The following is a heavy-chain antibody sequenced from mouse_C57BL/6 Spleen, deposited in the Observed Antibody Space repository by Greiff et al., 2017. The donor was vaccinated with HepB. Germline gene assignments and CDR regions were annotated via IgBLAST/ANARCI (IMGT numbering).Heavy chain of an antibody. CDR3: ARGGAAQGDY. CDR1: GYTFTDYY. Sequence: VKLMESGAELVRPGASVKLSCKASGYTFTDYYINWVKQRPGQGLEWIARIYPGSGNTYYNEKFKGKATLTAEKSSSTAYMQLSSLTSEDSAVYFCARGGAAQGDYWGQGTTLTVSS. V-gene: IGHV1-76*01. CDR2: IYPGSGNT. D-gene: IGHD3-2*02. J-gene: IGHJ2*01.